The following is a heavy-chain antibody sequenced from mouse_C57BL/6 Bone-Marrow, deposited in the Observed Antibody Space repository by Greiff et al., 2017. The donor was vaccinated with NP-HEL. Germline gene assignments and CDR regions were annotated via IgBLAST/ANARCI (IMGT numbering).Heavy chain of an antibody. J-gene: IGHJ4*01. D-gene: IGHD1-1*01. Sequence: QVQLQQSGAELVMPGASVKLSCKASGYTFTSYWMHWVKQRPGQGLGWIGEIDPSDSYTNYNQKFKGKSTLTVDKSSSTAYMQLSSLTSEDSAVYYCARDYGSSPLYAMDYWGQGTSVTVSS. CDR2: IDPSDSYT. CDR3: ARDYGSSPLYAMDY. V-gene: IGHV1-69*01. CDR1: GYTFTSYW.